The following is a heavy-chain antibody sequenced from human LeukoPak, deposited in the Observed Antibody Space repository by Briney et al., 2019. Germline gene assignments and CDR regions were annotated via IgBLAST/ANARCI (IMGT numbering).Heavy chain of an antibody. CDR3: ASERADDAFDI. CDR2: INPNSGGT. CDR1: GYTFTSYG. V-gene: IGHV1-2*02. Sequence: ASVKVSCKASGYTFTSYGISWVRQAPGQGLEWMGWINPNSGGTNYAQKFQGRVTMTRDTSISTAYMELSRLRSDDTAVYYCASERADDAFDIWGQGTMVTVSS. J-gene: IGHJ3*02.